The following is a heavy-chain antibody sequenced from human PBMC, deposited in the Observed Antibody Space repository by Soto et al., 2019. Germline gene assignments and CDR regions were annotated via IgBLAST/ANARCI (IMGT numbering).Heavy chain of an antibody. J-gene: IGHJ4*02. CDR2: IIPIFGTA. D-gene: IGHD1-7*01. Sequence: SVKVSCKASGGTFSSYAISWVRQAPGQGLEWMGGIIPIFGTANYAQKFQGRVTITADESTSTAYMELSSLRTEDTAVYYCARRVYNWNYVGPHFDYWGQGTLVTVSS. CDR1: GGTFSSYA. CDR3: ARRVYNWNYVGPHFDY. V-gene: IGHV1-69*13.